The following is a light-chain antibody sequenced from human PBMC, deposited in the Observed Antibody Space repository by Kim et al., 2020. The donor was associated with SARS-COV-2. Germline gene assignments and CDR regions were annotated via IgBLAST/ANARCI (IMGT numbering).Light chain of an antibody. CDR1: SSDIEKNY. CDR2: VNN. Sequence: GQRVTNSCSGSSSDIEKNYVYWYQQVPGTAPKVLIYVNNQRPSGVPDRFSGSKSGTSASLAISGLRSEDEADYYCAAWDDSLSGRVFGGGTQLTVL. V-gene: IGLV1-47*01. J-gene: IGLJ3*02. CDR3: AAWDDSLSGRV.